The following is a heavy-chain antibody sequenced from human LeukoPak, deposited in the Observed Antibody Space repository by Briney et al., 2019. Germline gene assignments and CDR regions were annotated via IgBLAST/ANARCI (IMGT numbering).Heavy chain of an antibody. D-gene: IGHD6-13*01. CDR2: INHSGST. V-gene: IGHV4-34*01. J-gene: IGHJ6*03. CDR3: ARIGSSWYGGAYYYYIDV. CDR1: GGSFSGYS. Sequence: PLETLCLTCAVYGGSFSGYSWSWVRQPPGKGLEWIGEINHSGSTNYYPALKSRVTISVDTSKNQVSLKLSSVTAADTAVYYCARIGSSWYGGAYYYYIDVWGKGTTVTVSS.